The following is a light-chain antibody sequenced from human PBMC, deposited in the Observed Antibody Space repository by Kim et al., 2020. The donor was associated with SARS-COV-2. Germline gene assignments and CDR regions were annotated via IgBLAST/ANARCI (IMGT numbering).Light chain of an antibody. CDR3: HQYSDWPPYT. Sequence: SPGERAPLSCRASQSVSSNLAWYHQKPGQAPRLLIYGASTRATGIPARFSGSGSGTEFTLTISSLQSEDFAVYYCHQYSDWPPYTFGQGTKLEI. CDR2: GAS. J-gene: IGKJ2*01. CDR1: QSVSSN. V-gene: IGKV3-15*01.